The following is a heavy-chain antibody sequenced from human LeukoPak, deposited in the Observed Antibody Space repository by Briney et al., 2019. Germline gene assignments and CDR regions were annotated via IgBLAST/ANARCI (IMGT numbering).Heavy chain of an antibody. D-gene: IGHD3-22*01. Sequence: PSETLSLTCTVSGGSISSGDYYWSWIRQPPGKGLEWIGYIYYSGNTYYNPSLKSRVTVSVDTSKNQFSLKLSSVTAADTAVYYCARAFRYDSSGHDYWGQGTLVTVSS. CDR2: IYYSGNT. CDR1: GGSISSGDYY. V-gene: IGHV4-30-4*01. J-gene: IGHJ4*02. CDR3: ARAFRYDSSGHDY.